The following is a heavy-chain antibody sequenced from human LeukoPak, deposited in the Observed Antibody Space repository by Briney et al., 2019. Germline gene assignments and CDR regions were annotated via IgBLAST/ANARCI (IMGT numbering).Heavy chain of an antibody. CDR3: ARRVSTANANSWFDP. CDR1: GFTFSSYS. D-gene: IGHD2-21*02. V-gene: IGHV3-48*02. Sequence: SGGSLRLSCAASGFTFSSYSMSWVRQAPGKGLEWVSYITSSSSTIYYADSVKGRFTISRDNAKNSLYLQMNSLRDEDTAVYYCARRVSTANANSWFDPWGQGTLVTVSS. CDR2: ITSSSSTI. J-gene: IGHJ5*02.